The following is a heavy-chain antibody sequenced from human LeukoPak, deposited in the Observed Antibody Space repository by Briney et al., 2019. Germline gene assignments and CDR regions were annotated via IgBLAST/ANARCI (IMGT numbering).Heavy chain of an antibody. CDR1: GGSVSGYY. CDR3: AREQYYYDSSGYSIFDY. Sequence: PSETLSLTCTVSGGSVSGYYWSWIRQPPGKGLEWIAYIYYSGSTNYNPSLKSRVTISVDTSKNQFSLKLSSVTAADTAVYYCAREQYYYDSSGYSIFDYWGQGTLVTVSS. CDR2: IYYSGST. V-gene: IGHV4-59*02. D-gene: IGHD3-22*01. J-gene: IGHJ4*02.